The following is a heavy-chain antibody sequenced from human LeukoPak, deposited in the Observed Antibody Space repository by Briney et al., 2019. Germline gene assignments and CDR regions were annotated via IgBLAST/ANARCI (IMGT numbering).Heavy chain of an antibody. CDR1: GFTFSSYE. D-gene: IGHD2-15*01. J-gene: IGHJ4*02. CDR3: ARVLCSGGSCSIDY. V-gene: IGHV3-48*03. Sequence: GGSLRLSCAASGFTFSSYEMNWVRQAPGKGLEWVSYISSSGSTIYYADSVKGRFTISRDNAKNSLYPQMNSLRAEDTAVYYCARVLCSGGSCSIDYWGQGTLVTVSS. CDR2: ISSSGSTI.